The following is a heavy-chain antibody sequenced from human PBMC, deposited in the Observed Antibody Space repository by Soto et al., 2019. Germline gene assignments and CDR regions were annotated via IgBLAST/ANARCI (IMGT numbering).Heavy chain of an antibody. D-gene: IGHD2-21*02. CDR3: ARDGMTTGDT. J-gene: IGHJ4*02. CDR2: VFSSVSA. CDR1: GVSVRSYT. Sequence: QLQESGPGQVRPSETLSLPCIVSGVSVRSYTWSWVRQPANQGLEWIGRVFSSVSATYNPSLKSRVSISMDTPENRISLKLDSVTAADAGVYFCARDGMTTGDTWGPGTLVTVSS. V-gene: IGHV4-4*07.